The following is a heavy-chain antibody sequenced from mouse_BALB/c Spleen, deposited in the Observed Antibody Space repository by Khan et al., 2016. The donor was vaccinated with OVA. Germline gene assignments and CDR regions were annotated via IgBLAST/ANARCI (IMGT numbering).Heavy chain of an antibody. J-gene: IGHJ3*01. Sequence: QIQLQQSGAELARPGASVKMSCKASGYTFTSYTMHWVKQRPGQGLEWMGYINPSNGYTNYNQKFRDKATLTADKSSSTAYMQLSNLTSGDSADYYCARVGPDQTKYGAWFAYWGQGTMVTVSA. CDR1: GYTFTSYT. CDR2: INPSNGYT. V-gene: IGHV1-4*01. D-gene: IGHD4-1*01. CDR3: ARVGPDQTKYGAWFAY.